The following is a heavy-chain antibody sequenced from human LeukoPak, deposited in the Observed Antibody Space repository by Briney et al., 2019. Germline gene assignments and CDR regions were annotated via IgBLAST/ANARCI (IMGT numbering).Heavy chain of an antibody. CDR3: AKDHVEMADELFDY. V-gene: IGHV3-33*06. D-gene: IGHD5-24*01. CDR2: IWDDGSNK. J-gene: IGHJ4*02. Sequence: GGSLRLSCAASGFTFSSYGMHWVRQAPGKGLEWVAVIWDDGSNKYYADSVKGRFTISRDNSKNTLYLQMNSLRAKDTAVYYCAKDHVEMADELFDYWGQGTLVTVSS. CDR1: GFTFSSYG.